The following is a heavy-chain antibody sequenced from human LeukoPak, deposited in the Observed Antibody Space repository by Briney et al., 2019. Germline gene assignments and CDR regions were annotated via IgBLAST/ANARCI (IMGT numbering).Heavy chain of an antibody. CDR3: AKDPHSQIGLDIFGA. Sequence: PGRSLRLSCAASGFTFDDYTMHWVRQAPGKGLEWVSLISWDGGSTYYADSVKGRFTISRDNSKNSLYLQMNSLRTEDTAVYYCAKDPHSQIGLDIFGAWGQGTLVTVSS. V-gene: IGHV3-43*01. CDR1: GFTFDDYT. CDR2: ISWDGGST. J-gene: IGHJ5*02. D-gene: IGHD3-3*01.